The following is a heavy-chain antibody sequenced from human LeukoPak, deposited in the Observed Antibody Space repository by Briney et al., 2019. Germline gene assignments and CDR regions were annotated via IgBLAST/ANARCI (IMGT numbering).Heavy chain of an antibody. CDR3: ARDQMTTVTTFDY. CDR1: GFTFTSHE. Sequence: GGSLRLSCAASGFTFTSHEMNWVRQAPGKGLEWLSYISNRGSAIYYADSVKGRFTISGDNAKNSLYLQMNSLRAEDTAVYYCARDQMTTVTTFDYWGQGTLVTVSS. J-gene: IGHJ4*02. D-gene: IGHD4-17*01. CDR2: ISNRGSAI. V-gene: IGHV3-48*03.